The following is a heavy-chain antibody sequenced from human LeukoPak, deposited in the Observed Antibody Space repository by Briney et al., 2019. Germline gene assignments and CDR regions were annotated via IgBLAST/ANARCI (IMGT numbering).Heavy chain of an antibody. D-gene: IGHD3-16*01. CDR2: IYYSGST. V-gene: IGHV4-39*07. CDR1: GGSISSSSYY. J-gene: IGHJ4*02. Sequence: SSETLSLTCTVSGGSISSSSYYWGWIRQPPGKGLEWIGSIYYSGSTYYNPSLKSRVTISVDTSKNQFSLKLSSVTAADTAVYYCARSDGGEPVPFDYWGQGTLVTVSS. CDR3: ARSDGGEPVPFDY.